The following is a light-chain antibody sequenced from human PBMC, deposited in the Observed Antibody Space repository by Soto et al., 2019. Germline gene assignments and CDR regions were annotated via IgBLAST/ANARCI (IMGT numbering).Light chain of an antibody. CDR1: SSDVGGFNY. Sequence: QSALTQPASVSGSPGQSITISCTGTSSDVGGFNYVSWYQHHPGKAPKLMIYDVSNRPSGVSNRFSGSKSGNTAPLTISGLQAEDEADYYCSSYTTSTTLGGVFGTGTKLTVL. J-gene: IGLJ1*01. V-gene: IGLV2-14*03. CDR3: SSYTTSTTLGGV. CDR2: DVS.